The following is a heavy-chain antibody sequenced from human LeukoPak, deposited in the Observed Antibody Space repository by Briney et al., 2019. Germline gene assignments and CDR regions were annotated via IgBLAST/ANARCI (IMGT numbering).Heavy chain of an antibody. CDR2: IYTSGST. CDR1: SGSLGSYY. Sequence: SETLSLTCTVSSGSLGSYYWNWLRQPAGKGLEWIGHIYTSGSTNYNPSLKSQVTMSVDTSQNHFSLKLNSVTAADTAFYYCAREYSSSSGKALDYWGQGTLVTVSS. J-gene: IGHJ4*02. CDR3: AREYSSSSGKALDY. V-gene: IGHV4-4*07. D-gene: IGHD6-6*01.